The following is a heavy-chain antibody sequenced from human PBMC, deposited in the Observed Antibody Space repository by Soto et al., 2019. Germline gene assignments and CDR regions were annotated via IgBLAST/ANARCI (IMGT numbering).Heavy chain of an antibody. V-gene: IGHV1-69*12. J-gene: IGHJ6*02. D-gene: IGHD2-15*01. CDR3: ARDTPVVVVAEEYYYYGMDV. CDR2: IIPIFGTA. Sequence: QVQLVQSGAEVKKPGSSVKVSCKASGGTFSSYAISWVRQAPGQGLEWMGGIIPIFGTANYAQKFQGSVTITADESTSTAYMELSSLRSEDTAVYYCARDTPVVVVAEEYYYYGMDVWGQGTTVTVSS. CDR1: GGTFSSYA.